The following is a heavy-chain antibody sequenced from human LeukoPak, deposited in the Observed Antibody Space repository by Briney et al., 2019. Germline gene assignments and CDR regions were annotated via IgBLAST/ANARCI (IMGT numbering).Heavy chain of an antibody. V-gene: IGHV3-7*03. CDR2: INHNGNVN. CDR3: VRQSFTYNSGWYWVDH. J-gene: IGHJ5*02. CDR1: GFTFSSYW. D-gene: IGHD6-19*01. Sequence: GGSLRLSCAASGFTFSSYWMNWARQAPGKGLEWVASINHNGNVNYYVDSVKGRFTISRDNAKNSLYLQMSNLRAEDTAVYYCVRQSFTYNSGWYWVDHWGQGILVTVSS.